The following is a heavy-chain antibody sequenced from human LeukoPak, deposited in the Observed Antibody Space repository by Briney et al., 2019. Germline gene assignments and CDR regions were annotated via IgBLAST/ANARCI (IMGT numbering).Heavy chain of an antibody. Sequence: PGGSLRLSCAASGFTFSSYTMHWVRQAPGKGREWVAVISYDGSNKYYADSVKGRFTISRDNSKNTLYLQMNSLRAEDTAVYYCARERFDYFDYWGQGTLVTVSS. CDR1: GFTFSSYT. V-gene: IGHV3-30*04. CDR2: ISYDGSNK. CDR3: ARERFDYFDY. D-gene: IGHD3-10*01. J-gene: IGHJ4*02.